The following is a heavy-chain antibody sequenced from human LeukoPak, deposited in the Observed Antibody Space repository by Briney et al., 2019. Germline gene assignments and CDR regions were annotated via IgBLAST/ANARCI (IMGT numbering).Heavy chain of an antibody. CDR3: ARDTRYYYDSSGYFYLGFDY. CDR1: GYSISGGHY. Sequence: SETLSLTCAVSGYSISGGHYWAWVRQPPGKGLEWIGSIYHSGNTYYNASLKSRVSISVDTSENQFSLKLTSMTAADTAIYYCARDTRYYYDSSGYFYLGFDYWGQGTLVTVSS. D-gene: IGHD3-22*01. J-gene: IGHJ4*02. CDR2: IYHSGNT. V-gene: IGHV4-38-2*02.